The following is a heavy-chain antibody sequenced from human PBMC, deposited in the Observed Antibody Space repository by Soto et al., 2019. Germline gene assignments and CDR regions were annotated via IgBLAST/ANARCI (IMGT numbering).Heavy chain of an antibody. V-gene: IGHV3-23*01. CDR3: AKTAEKNGWYGSVDDAFDI. CDR1: GFTFSSYA. J-gene: IGHJ3*02. D-gene: IGHD3-10*01. CDR2: ISGSGRST. Sequence: GGSLRLSCAASGFTFSSYAMSWVRQAPGKGLEWVSTISGSGRSTYYADSVKGRFTISRDNSKNTLYLQMNSLRAEDTALYYCAKTAEKNGWYGSVDDAFDIWGQGTMVTVSS.